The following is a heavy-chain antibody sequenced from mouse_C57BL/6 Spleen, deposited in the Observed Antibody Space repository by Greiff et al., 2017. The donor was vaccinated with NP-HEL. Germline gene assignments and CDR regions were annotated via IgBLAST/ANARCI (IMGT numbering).Heavy chain of an antibody. D-gene: IGHD2-3*01. Sequence: QVQLQQSGAELVRPGASVKLSCKASGYTFTDYYINWVKQRPGQGLEWIARIYPGSGNTYYNEKFKGKATLTAAKSSSTAYMQLSSLTSEDSAVYVGASSPPTDGYYPYYAMEDWGQGTSVTVA. V-gene: IGHV1-76*01. CDR3: ASSPPTDGYYPYYAMED. CDR1: GYTFTDYY. J-gene: IGHJ4*01. CDR2: IYPGSGNT.